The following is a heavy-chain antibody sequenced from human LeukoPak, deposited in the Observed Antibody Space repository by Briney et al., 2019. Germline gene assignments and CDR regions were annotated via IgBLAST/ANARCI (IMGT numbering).Heavy chain of an antibody. CDR1: GGSCSGYY. D-gene: IGHD3-10*01. V-gene: IGHV4-34*01. J-gene: IGHJ5*02. CDR3: ARDSGTTGEVKFDP. Sequence: SETLSLTCAVYGGSCSGYYWSWIRQPPGKGLEWIGEINHSGSTNYNPSLKSRVTISVDTSKNQFSLKLSSVTAADTAVYYCARDSGTTGEVKFDPWGQGTLVTVSS. CDR2: INHSGST.